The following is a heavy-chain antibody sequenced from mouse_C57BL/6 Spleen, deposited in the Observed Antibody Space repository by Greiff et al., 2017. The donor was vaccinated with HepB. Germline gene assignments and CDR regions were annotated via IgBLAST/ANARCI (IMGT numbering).Heavy chain of an antibody. J-gene: IGHJ4*01. CDR3: TRGGEDNFYAMDY. CDR1: GYTFTDYE. Sequence: VQLQQSGAELVRPGASVTLSCKASGYTFTDYEMHWVKQTPVHGLEWIGAIDPETGGTAYNQKFKGKAILTADKSSSTAYMELRSLTSEDSAVYYCTRGGEDNFYAMDYWGQGTSVTVSS. CDR2: IDPETGGT. V-gene: IGHV1-15*01.